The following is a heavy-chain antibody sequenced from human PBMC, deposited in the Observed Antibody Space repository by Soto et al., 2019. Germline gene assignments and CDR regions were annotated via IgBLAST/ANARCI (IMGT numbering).Heavy chain of an antibody. CDR3: AKDPRLSYYYDSSGDHFDY. CDR2: ISYDGSNK. D-gene: IGHD3-22*01. V-gene: IGHV3-30*18. Sequence: QVQLVESGGGVVQPGRSLRLSCAASGFTFSSYGMHWVRQAPGKGLEWVAVISYDGSNKYYADSVKGRFTISRDNSKNTLYLQMNSLGAEDTAVYYCAKDPRLSYYYDSSGDHFDYWGQGTLVTVSS. CDR1: GFTFSSYG. J-gene: IGHJ4*02.